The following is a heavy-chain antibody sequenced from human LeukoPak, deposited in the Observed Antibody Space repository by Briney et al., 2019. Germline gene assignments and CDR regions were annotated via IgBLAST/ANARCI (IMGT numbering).Heavy chain of an antibody. V-gene: IGHV3-23*01. CDR1: VFIFSNYV. J-gene: IGHJ4*02. Sequence: GGSLRLSCAASVFIFSNYVMTWVRQAPGKGLEWVSTIRGGSDNTYYADSVKGRFTISRDNSKNTLYLQMNSLRVEDTAVYYCANRHFWPIIDYWGQGTLVTVSS. D-gene: IGHD3-3*02. CDR2: IRGGSDNT. CDR3: ANRHFWPIIDY.